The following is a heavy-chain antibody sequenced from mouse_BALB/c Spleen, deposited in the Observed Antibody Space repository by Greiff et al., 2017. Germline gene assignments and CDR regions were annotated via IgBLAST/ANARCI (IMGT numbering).Heavy chain of an antibody. Sequence: QVQLQQSGAELAKPGASVKMSCKASGYTFTSYWMHWVKQRPGQGLEWIGYINPSTGYTEYNQKFKDKATLTADKSSSTAYMQLSSLTSEDSAVYYCARDYYGYETWFAYWGQGTLVTVSA. CDR1: GYTFTSYW. V-gene: IGHV1-7*01. CDR3: ARDYYGYETWFAY. D-gene: IGHD1-2*01. J-gene: IGHJ3*01. CDR2: INPSTGYT.